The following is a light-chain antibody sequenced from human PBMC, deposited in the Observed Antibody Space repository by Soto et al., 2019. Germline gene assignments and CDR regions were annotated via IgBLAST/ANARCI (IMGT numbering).Light chain of an antibody. J-gene: IGLJ3*02. CDR1: STDVGEYNY. CDR2: EVF. Sequence: QSALTQPPSASGSPGQSVTISCTGTSTDVGEYNYVSWYQHHPGKAPKLLIYEVFRRPSGVPDRFSGSKSGNTASLTISGLQAEDEADYYCSSYTSSSTWVFGGGTQLTVL. CDR3: SSYTSSSTWV. V-gene: IGLV2-8*01.